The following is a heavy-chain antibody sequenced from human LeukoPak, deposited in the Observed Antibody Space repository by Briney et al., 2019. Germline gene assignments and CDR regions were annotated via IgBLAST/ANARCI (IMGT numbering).Heavy chain of an antibody. CDR1: GFTFSSYA. J-gene: IGHJ3*02. V-gene: IGHV3-30-3*01. CDR3: AREGCSGGSCPEAFDI. Sequence: GGSLRLSCAASGFTFSSYAMHWVRQAPGKGLEWVAVISYDGSNKYYADSVKGRFTISRDNSKNTLYLQMNSLRAEDTAVYYCAREGCSGGSCPEAFDIWGQGTMVTVSS. D-gene: IGHD2-15*01. CDR2: ISYDGSNK.